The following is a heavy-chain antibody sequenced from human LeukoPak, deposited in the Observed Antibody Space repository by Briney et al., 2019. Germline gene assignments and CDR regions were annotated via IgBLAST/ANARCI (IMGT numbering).Heavy chain of an antibody. CDR3: ARDRNDQYYYDSSGYYHEGADAFDI. CDR1: GFTFTNYG. CDR2: ISYDGSNK. V-gene: IGHV3-30*03. D-gene: IGHD3-22*01. Sequence: GGSLRLSCAASGFTFTNYGMHWVRQAPGKGLEWVAVISYDGSNKYYADSVKGRFTISRDNAKNSLYLQMNSLRAEDTAVYYCARDRNDQYYYDSSGYYHEGADAFDIWGQGTMVTVSS. J-gene: IGHJ3*02.